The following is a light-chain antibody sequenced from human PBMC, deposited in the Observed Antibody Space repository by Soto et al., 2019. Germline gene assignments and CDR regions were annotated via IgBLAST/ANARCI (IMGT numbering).Light chain of an antibody. CDR3: QAWASSTAV. CDR2: QDN. CDR1: RLGDKY. J-gene: IGLJ2*01. Sequence: SYELTQPPSVSVSPGQTASITCSGDRLGDKYASWYQHRPVQSPVLVIYQDNKRPSGIPERFSGSNSGNTATLIISGTQAMEEADYYCQAWASSTAVLGGGTKVTVL. V-gene: IGLV3-1*01.